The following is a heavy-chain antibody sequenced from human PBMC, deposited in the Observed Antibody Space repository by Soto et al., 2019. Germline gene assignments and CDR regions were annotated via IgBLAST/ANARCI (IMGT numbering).Heavy chain of an antibody. CDR1: GGSISSGDYY. D-gene: IGHD2-15*01. Sequence: SERLSLTWTGSGGSISSGDYYWSWIRHPPGKGLEWIGYIYYSGSTYYNPSLKSRVTISVDTSKNQFSLKLSSVTAADTAVYYCARDRVEVVAATTTNWFYPCGQGTLVTVSS. CDR2: IYYSGST. V-gene: IGHV4-30-4*01. J-gene: IGHJ5*02. CDR3: ARDRVEVVAATTTNWFYP.